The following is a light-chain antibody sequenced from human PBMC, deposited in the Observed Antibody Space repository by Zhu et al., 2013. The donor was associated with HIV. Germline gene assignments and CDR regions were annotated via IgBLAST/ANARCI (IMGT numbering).Light chain of an antibody. CDR3: QQYDNLLLFT. Sequence: VLTQSPGTLSLSPGERATLSCTASQSVPSNYLAWYQQKPGQAPRLLMYGASNRATAFPDRFSGSGSGTDFTLTISRLEPEDFATYYCQQYDNLLLFTFGP. CDR1: QSVPSNY. CDR2: GAS. V-gene: IGKV3-20*01. J-gene: IGKJ3*01.